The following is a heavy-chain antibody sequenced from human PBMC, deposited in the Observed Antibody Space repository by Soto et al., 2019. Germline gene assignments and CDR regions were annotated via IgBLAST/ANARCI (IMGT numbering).Heavy chain of an antibody. CDR3: AKDGHSGGGATVDY. J-gene: IGHJ4*02. CDR1: EFTFSSYG. CDR2: ISYDGSNK. D-gene: IGHD1-26*01. V-gene: IGHV3-30*18. Sequence: GGSLRLSCAASEFTFSSYGMHWVRQAPGKGLEWVAVISYDGSNKYYADSVKGRFTISRDNSKNTLYLQMNSLRAEDTAVYYCAKDGHSGGGATVDYWGQGTLVTVSS.